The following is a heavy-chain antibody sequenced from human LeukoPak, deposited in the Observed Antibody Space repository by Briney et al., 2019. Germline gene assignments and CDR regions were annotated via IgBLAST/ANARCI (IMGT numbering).Heavy chain of an antibody. Sequence: GGSLRLSCAASGFTFSSYSMNWVRQAPGKGLEWVSYISSSSTTIYFADSVKGRFTISRDNAKNSPYLQMNSLRDEDTAVYYCARRMGGELVAFDIWGQGTMVTVSS. J-gene: IGHJ3*02. CDR3: ARRMGGELVAFDI. D-gene: IGHD1-7*01. CDR1: GFTFSSYS. CDR2: ISSSSTTI. V-gene: IGHV3-48*02.